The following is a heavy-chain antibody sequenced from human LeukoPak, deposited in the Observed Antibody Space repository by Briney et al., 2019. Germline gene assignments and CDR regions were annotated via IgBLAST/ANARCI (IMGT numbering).Heavy chain of an antibody. CDR3: ARLGDYVWGSVGLKGAFDI. CDR2: IYPGDSDT. Sequence: AGESLKISCKGSGYSFTSYWIGWVRQMPGKGLEWMGIIYPGDSDTRYSPSFQGQVTISADKSISTAYLQWSSLKASDTAMYYCARLGDYVWGSVGLKGAFDIWGQGIMVTVSS. V-gene: IGHV5-51*01. CDR1: GYSFTSYW. D-gene: IGHD3-16*01. J-gene: IGHJ3*02.